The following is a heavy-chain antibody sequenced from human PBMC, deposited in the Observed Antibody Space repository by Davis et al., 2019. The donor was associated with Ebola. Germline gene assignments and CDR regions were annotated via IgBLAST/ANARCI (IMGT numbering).Heavy chain of an antibody. Sequence: GGSLRLSCAASGFTFSNSAMSWVRQAPGKGLEWVSAISYSGGTAYYADSVKGRFTISRDISKNTLFLQMTSLRVEDTAMYYCAKLGSSDYRRDLQHWGQGTRVSVSS. CDR3: AKLGSSDYRRDLQH. D-gene: IGHD3-22*01. CDR1: GFTFSNSA. CDR2: ISYSGGTA. V-gene: IGHV3-23*01. J-gene: IGHJ1*01.